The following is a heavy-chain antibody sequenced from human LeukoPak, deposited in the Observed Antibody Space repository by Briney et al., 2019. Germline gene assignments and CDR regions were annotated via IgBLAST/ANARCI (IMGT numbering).Heavy chain of an antibody. Sequence: GGFLRLSCAASEFTFSSDSMSWVRQAPGKGLEWVSYISSTASSIYYADFVKGRFTISRDNAKNSLYLQMNSLRAEDTAVYYCARDVTYHGGDWFDPWGQGTLVTVSS. D-gene: IGHD4-23*01. CDR2: ISSTASSI. CDR1: EFTFSSDS. CDR3: ARDVTYHGGDWFDP. V-gene: IGHV3-48*04. J-gene: IGHJ5*02.